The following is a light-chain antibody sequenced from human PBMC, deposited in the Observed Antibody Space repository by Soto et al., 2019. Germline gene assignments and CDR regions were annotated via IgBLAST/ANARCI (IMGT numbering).Light chain of an antibody. J-gene: IGKJ5*01. CDR2: GES. Sequence: EIVLTQSPGTLSLSLGERATLSCRAIQSVSSSYLAWYQQKPGQAPRLLIYGESRRATGIPDRFSGSGSGTDFTLAIRRLEPEDSAVYYCQQYGSSPPITFGQGTRLEI. V-gene: IGKV3-20*01. CDR1: QSVSSSY. CDR3: QQYGSSPPIT.